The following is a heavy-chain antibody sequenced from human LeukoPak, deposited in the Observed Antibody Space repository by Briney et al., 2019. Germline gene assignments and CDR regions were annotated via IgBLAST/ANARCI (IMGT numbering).Heavy chain of an antibody. J-gene: IGHJ4*02. CDR3: ARSGWFGELGFDY. D-gene: IGHD3-10*01. Sequence: GGSLRLSCAASGFTFRSYELNWVRQAPGKGLEWVSSISSSSSYIYHADSVKGRFTFSRDNAKSSLYLQMNSLRAEDTAVYYCARSGWFGELGFDYWGQGTLVTVSS. CDR1: GFTFRSYE. CDR2: ISSSSSYI. V-gene: IGHV3-21*01.